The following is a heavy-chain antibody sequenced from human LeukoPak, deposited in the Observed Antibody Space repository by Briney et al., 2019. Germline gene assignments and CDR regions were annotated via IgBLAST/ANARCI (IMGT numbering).Heavy chain of an antibody. CDR2: ISGGGGST. V-gene: IGHV3-23*01. CDR1: GFTFSSSA. J-gene: IGHJ4*02. CDR3: AKLYGSGTYYNYFHY. Sequence: GGSLRLSCAASGFTFSSSAMSWVRQAPGKGLEWLSTISGGGGSTYYADSVKGRFTISRDNSKNTLYLHMNTLSPDDTAVYYCAKLYGSGTYYNYFHYWGQGTLVTVSS. D-gene: IGHD3-10*01.